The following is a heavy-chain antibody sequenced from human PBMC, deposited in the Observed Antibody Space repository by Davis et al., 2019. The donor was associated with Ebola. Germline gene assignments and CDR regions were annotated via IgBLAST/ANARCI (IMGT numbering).Heavy chain of an antibody. D-gene: IGHD3-10*01. CDR1: GFTFSSYS. Sequence: GGSLRLSCAASGFTFSSYSMNWVRQAPGKGLEWVSSISSSSSYIYYADSVKGRFTISRDNAKNSLYLQMNSLRAEDTAVYYCARETLWVQGVTGEYYFDYWGQGTLVTVSS. V-gene: IGHV3-21*01. J-gene: IGHJ4*02. CDR2: ISSSSSYI. CDR3: ARETLWVQGVTGEYYFDY.